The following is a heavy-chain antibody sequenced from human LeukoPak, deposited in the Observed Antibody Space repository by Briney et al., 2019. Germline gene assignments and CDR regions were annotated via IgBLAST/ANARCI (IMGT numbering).Heavy chain of an antibody. CDR3: ARESDYYDSSGYYDY. CDR2: ISVYNGHT. J-gene: IGHJ4*02. D-gene: IGHD3-22*01. CDR1: GGTFSSYA. V-gene: IGHV1-18*01. Sequence: PRASVKVSCKASGGTFSSYAISWVRQAPGQGLEWMGWISVYNGHTNYAQKLQARVTMTTDTSTSTAYMELRSLRSDDTAVYYCARESDYYDSSGYYDYWGQGTLVTVSS.